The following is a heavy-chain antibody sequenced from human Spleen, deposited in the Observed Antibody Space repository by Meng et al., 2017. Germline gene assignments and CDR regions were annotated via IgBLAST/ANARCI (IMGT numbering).Heavy chain of an antibody. CDR3: ATDPETRGFDY. D-gene: IGHD3-10*01. CDR2: TSPRSEST. Sequence: ASVKVSCKASGYTFPDYWLHWVRRAPGQGLEWMGITSPRSESTLYAQKFQGRVTMTRDTSTSTVYMQLSSLRSEDTAVYYCATDPETRGFDYWGQGTLVTVSS. CDR1: GYTFPDYW. V-gene: IGHV1-46*01. J-gene: IGHJ4*02.